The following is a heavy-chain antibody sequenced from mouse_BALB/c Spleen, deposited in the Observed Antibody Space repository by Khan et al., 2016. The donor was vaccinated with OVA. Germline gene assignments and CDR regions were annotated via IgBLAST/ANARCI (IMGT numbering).Heavy chain of an antibody. D-gene: IGHD2-13*01. J-gene: IGHJ3*01. CDR2: ISDGGNYI. V-gene: IGHV5-4*02. Sequence: EVQLQESGGGLVKPGGSLKLSCEASGFTFSDYYMYWVRQTPEKRLEWVATISDGGNYIYYPDSVKGRFTISRDDVRNNLYLRMSGLKSEDTAMDYCTRGYYGDPFAYWGQGTLVTVSA. CDR1: GFTFSDYY. CDR3: TRGYYGDPFAY.